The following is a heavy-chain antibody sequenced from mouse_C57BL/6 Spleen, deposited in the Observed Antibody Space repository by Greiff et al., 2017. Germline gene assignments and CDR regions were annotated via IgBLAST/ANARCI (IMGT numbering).Heavy chain of an antibody. CDR2: INPNNGGT. V-gene: IGHV1-18*01. D-gene: IGHD1-1*01. Sequence: VQLKESGPELVKPGASVKIPCKASGYTFTDYNMDWVKQSHGKSLEWIGDINPNNGGTIYNQKFKGKATLTVDKSSSTAYMELRSLTSEDTAVYYCAGKLRGFAYWGQGTLVTVSA. CDR3: AGKLRGFAY. J-gene: IGHJ3*01. CDR1: GYTFTDYN.